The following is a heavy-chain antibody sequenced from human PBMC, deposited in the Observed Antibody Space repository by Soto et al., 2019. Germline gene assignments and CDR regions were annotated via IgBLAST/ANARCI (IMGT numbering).Heavy chain of an antibody. J-gene: IGHJ4*01. D-gene: IGHD2-8*02. CDR1: GGSFSGYY. V-gene: IGHV4-34*01. Sequence: QVKLQQWGAGLLKPSETLSLTCAVYGGSFSGYYWTWIRQPPGTGLEWIGEINHSGSTNYNPSLKSRVTISVDTSKNQFSLKLTSVTAADTAVYYCARDKITGLFDYWGHRTLVTVSS. CDR3: ARDKITGLFDY. CDR2: INHSGST.